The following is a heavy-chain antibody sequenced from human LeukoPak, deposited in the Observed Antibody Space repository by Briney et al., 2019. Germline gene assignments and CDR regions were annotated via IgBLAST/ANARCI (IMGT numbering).Heavy chain of an antibody. CDR2: ISGSSSYI. Sequence: PGGSLRLSCAASGFTFSRYSMNWVRQAPGKGLEWVSSISGSSSYIYYADSVKGRFTISRHNAKNSLYLQMNSLRAEDTAVYYCARDLYSSRTNDAFVIWGQGTMVTVSS. J-gene: IGHJ3*02. D-gene: IGHD6-13*01. CDR1: GFTFSRYS. V-gene: IGHV3-21*01. CDR3: ARDLYSSRTNDAFVI.